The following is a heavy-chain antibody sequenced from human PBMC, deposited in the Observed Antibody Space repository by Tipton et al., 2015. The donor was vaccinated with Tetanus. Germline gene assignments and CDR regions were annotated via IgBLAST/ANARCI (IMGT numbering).Heavy chain of an antibody. Sequence: TLSLTCTVSGGSISSGGYYWSWIRQHPRKGLEWIGDIYYSGSTYYNPSLKSRVTISVDTSKNQFSLKLNSVTAADTAVYYCARDQARGARGWNYFDYWGQGTLVTVSS. CDR2: IYYSGST. CDR1: GGSISSGGYY. V-gene: IGHV4-31*03. D-gene: IGHD1-26*01. CDR3: ARDQARGARGWNYFDY. J-gene: IGHJ4*02.